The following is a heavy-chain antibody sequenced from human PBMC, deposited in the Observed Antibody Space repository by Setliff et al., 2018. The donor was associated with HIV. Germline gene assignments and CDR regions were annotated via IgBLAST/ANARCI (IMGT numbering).Heavy chain of an antibody. CDR1: GYSISSGYY. D-gene: IGHD5-18*01. CDR3: ARAAEYSYGQRDYFDY. Sequence: SETLSLTCAVSGYSISSGYYWGWIRQPPGKGLEWIGSIYHSGSTYYNPSLKSRVTISVDTSKNQFSLKLSSVTAADTAVYYCARAAEYSYGQRDYFDYWGQGMLVTVSS. CDR2: IYHSGST. V-gene: IGHV4-38-2*01. J-gene: IGHJ4*02.